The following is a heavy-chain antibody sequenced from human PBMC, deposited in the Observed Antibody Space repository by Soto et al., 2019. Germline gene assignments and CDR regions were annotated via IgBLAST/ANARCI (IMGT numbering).Heavy chain of an antibody. J-gene: IGHJ4*02. CDR3: AKDRGTYYDILTGPPGDH. Sequence: GGSLRLSCAASGFTFSSYGMHWVRQAPGKGLEWVAVISYDGSNKYYADSVKGRFTISRDNSKNTLYLQMNSLRAEDTAAYYCAKDRGTYYDILTGPPGDHWGQGTLVTVSS. D-gene: IGHD3-9*01. CDR2: ISYDGSNK. CDR1: GFTFSSYG. V-gene: IGHV3-30*18.